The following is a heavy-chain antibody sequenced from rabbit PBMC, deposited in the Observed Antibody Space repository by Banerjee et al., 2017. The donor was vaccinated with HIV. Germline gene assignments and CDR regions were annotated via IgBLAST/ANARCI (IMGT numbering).Heavy chain of an antibody. CDR3: ADSGAGGGGTSQFNL. J-gene: IGHJ4*01. CDR1: GFSFSSSYW. Sequence: QEQLVESGGDLVKPGASLTLTCTASGFSFSSSYWICWVRQAPGKGLEWIACIDAGTSDSTYYASWAKGRFTISKTSSTTVTLQMTSLTVADTATYFCADSGAGGGGTSQFNLWGPGTLVTVS. D-gene: IGHD8-1*01. V-gene: IGHV1S45*01. CDR2: IDAGTSDST.